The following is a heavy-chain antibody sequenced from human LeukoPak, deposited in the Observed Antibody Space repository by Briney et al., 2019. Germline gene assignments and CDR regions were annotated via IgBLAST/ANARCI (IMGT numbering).Heavy chain of an antibody. D-gene: IGHD2-8*01. CDR3: AREMDFDY. V-gene: IGHV3-7*04. J-gene: IGHJ4*02. CDR1: GFTLTTYW. CDR2: IKPDGSEK. Sequence: GGSLTLSCAASGFTLTTYWVSWVRQAPGKGLEWVANIKPDGSEKSYVDSVKGRFTISRDNAENSLYLQMNSLRAEDTAVYYCAREMDFDYWGQGTLVTVSS.